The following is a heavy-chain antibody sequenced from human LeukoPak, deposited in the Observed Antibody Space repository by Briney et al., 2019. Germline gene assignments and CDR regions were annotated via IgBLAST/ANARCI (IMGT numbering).Heavy chain of an antibody. V-gene: IGHV3-23*01. Sequence: TGGSLRLSCAASGFTFSSYAMSWVRQAPGKGLEWVSAISGSGGSTYYADSVKGRFTISRDNSKNTLYLQMNSLRAEDTAVYYCANPKQPHYGSGTRARYFDLWGRGTLVTVSS. D-gene: IGHD3-10*01. CDR3: ANPKQPHYGSGTRARYFDL. J-gene: IGHJ2*01. CDR2: ISGSGGST. CDR1: GFTFSSYA.